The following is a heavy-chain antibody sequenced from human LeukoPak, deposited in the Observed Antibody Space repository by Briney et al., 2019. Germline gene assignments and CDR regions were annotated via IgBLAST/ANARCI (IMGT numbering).Heavy chain of an antibody. V-gene: IGHV4-59*01. Sequence: PSETLSLTSTVSGGSISSYYWSWIRQPPGKGLEWSGYIYYGGSTNYNPSLKSRVTISVDTSKNQFSLKLSSVTAADTAVYYCARVGTYGSGSYLSWLNYWGQGTLVTVSS. CDR2: IYYGGST. CDR1: GGSISSYY. D-gene: IGHD3-10*01. J-gene: IGHJ4*02. CDR3: ARVGTYGSGSYLSWLNY.